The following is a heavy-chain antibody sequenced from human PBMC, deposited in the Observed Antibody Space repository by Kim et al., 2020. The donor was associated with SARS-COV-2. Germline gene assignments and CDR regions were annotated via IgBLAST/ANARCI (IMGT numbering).Heavy chain of an antibody. D-gene: IGHD4-4*01. Sequence: ENYAQKFQGRGTSTADESTSTAYMKLSSLRSEDTAVYYCASDGNSPEADYWGQGTLVTVSS. V-gene: IGHV1-69*01. CDR3: ASDGNSPEADY. J-gene: IGHJ4*02. CDR2: E.